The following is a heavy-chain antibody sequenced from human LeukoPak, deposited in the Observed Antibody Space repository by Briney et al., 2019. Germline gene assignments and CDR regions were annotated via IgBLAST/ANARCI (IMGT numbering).Heavy chain of an antibody. CDR1: GYTFTNSY. V-gene: IGHV1-2*02. CDR2: MNPKSGGT. D-gene: IGHD1-26*01. J-gene: IGHJ5*02. CDR3: ARAGGRRSFDP. Sequence: ASVKVSCKASGYTFTNSYIHWVRQAPGQGLEWMGSMNPKSGGTKYAQKFQGRVSMTRDTSISTAYMELASLTSDDTAVYYCARAGGRRSFDPWGQGTLVTVSS.